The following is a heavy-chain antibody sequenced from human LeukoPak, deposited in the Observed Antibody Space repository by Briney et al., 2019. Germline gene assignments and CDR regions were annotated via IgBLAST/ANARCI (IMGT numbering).Heavy chain of an antibody. CDR2: INHSGST. CDR1: GGSFSGYY. V-gene: IGHV4-34*01. D-gene: IGHD3-10*01. Sequence: SETLSLTCAVYGGSFSGYYWSWIRQPPGKGLEWIGEINHSGSTNYNPSLKSRVTISVDTSKNQFSLKLSSVTAADTAVYYCARASITRVAFDIWGQGTMVTVSS. CDR3: ARASITRVAFDI. J-gene: IGHJ3*02.